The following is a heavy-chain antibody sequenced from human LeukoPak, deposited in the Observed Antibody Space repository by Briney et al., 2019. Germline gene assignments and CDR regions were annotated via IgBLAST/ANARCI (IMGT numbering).Heavy chain of an antibody. J-gene: IGHJ3*02. CDR1: GYTFTGYY. Sequence: SVKVSCKASGYTFTGYYMHWVRQAPGQGLEWMGRIIPILGIANYAQKFQGRVTITADKSTSTAYMELSSLRSEDTAVYYCARGSSGYDAFDIWGQGTMVTVSS. CDR2: IIPILGIA. D-gene: IGHD3-22*01. CDR3: ARGSSGYDAFDI. V-gene: IGHV1-69*04.